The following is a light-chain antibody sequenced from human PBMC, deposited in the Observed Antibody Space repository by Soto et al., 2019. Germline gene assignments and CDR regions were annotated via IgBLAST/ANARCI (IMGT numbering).Light chain of an antibody. Sequence: QSVLTQPASVSGSPGQSITISCTGTTSDVGSYNLVSWYQLHPGKAPNLMIYEGSKRPSGVPNRFSGSKSGNTASLTISGLQAEDEADYYCCSYAGTSTYVCGTGTKVTVL. CDR3: CSYAGTSTYV. CDR2: EGS. CDR1: TSDVGSYNL. V-gene: IGLV2-23*01. J-gene: IGLJ1*01.